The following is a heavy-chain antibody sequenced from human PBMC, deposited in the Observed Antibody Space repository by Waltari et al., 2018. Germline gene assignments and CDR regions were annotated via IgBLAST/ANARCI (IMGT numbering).Heavy chain of an antibody. J-gene: IGHJ4*02. CDR2: ISGSGGST. D-gene: IGHD4-4*01. V-gene: IGHV3-23*01. Sequence: ELQRLGSGGGLVQPGGSLRLSCAASGSTFSSYAMTWARQAPGKGLEWVSAISGSGGSTYYADSVKGRFTISRDNSKNTLYLQMNSLRAEDTAVYYCAKDTADYSNDYWGQGTLVTVSS. CDR3: AKDTADYSNDY. CDR1: GSTFSSYA.